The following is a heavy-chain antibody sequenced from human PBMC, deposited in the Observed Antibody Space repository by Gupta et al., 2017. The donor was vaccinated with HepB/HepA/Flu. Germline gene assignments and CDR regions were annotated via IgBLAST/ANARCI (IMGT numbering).Heavy chain of an antibody. D-gene: IGHD5-18*01. J-gene: IGHJ4*02. CDR2: INADGTTT. V-gene: IGHV3-74*01. CDR3: VRDIGYAYCYPFEY. Sequence: EVQLMESGGGLVQPGGSLRLSCAASGFTFSAYWMHWIRHTPGKGLVWVSRINADGTTTDYADNVKGRFTISRDNAKNTLYLQMNSLRGEDTAVYYCVRDIGYAYCYPFEYWGQGTLVTVSS. CDR1: GFTFSAYW.